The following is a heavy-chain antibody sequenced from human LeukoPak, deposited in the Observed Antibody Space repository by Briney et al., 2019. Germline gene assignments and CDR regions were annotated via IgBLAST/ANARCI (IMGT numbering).Heavy chain of an antibody. J-gene: IGHJ4*02. CDR2: INPNSGGT. V-gene: IGHV1-2*02. CDR1: GYTFTVYY. D-gene: IGHD1-26*01. Sequence: ASVRVSCKASGYTFTVYYMHWVGQAPGEGGEWVGWINPNSGGTNYAQKFQGRVTMTRDTSISTAYMELSRLRSDDTAVYYCARAFRSGSYSEFDYWGQGTLVTVSS. CDR3: ARAFRSGSYSEFDY.